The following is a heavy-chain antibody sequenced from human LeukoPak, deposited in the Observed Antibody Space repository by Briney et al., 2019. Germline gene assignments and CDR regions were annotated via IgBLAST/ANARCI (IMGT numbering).Heavy chain of an antibody. D-gene: IGHD3-16*02. V-gene: IGHV3-73*01. Sequence: GGSLRLSCAASGFTFSGSAMHWVRQASGKGLEWVGRIRSKANSYATAYAASVKGRFTISRDDSKNTAYLQMNSLKTEGTAVYYCTRRDDYVWGSYRSPEGFDYWGQGTLVTVSS. CDR3: TRRDDYVWGSYRSPEGFDY. CDR2: IRSKANSYAT. CDR1: GFTFSGSA. J-gene: IGHJ4*02.